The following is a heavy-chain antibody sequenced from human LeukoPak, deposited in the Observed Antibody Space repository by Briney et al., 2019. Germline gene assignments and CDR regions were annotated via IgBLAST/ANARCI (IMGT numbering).Heavy chain of an antibody. Sequence: SVKVSCKASGGTFSSYAISWVRQAPGQGLEWMGRIIPILGIANYAQKFQGRVTITADKSTSTAYMELSSLRSEDTAVYYCARDSGDYYGSGSYGMTFAFDIWGRGTMVTVSS. D-gene: IGHD3-10*01. CDR2: IIPILGIA. J-gene: IGHJ3*02. CDR3: ARDSGDYYGSGSYGMTFAFDI. V-gene: IGHV1-69*04. CDR1: GGTFSSYA.